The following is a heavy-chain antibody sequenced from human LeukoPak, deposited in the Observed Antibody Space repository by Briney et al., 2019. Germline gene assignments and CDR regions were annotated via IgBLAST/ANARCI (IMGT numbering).Heavy chain of an antibody. Sequence: SQTLSLTCTVSGGSISSGGYYWSWIRQHPGKGLEWIGYIYYSGSTYYNPSLKSRVTISVDTSKNQFSLKLSSVTAADTAVYYCARVTVQLGYCSGGSCLFDYWGQGTLVIVSS. V-gene: IGHV4-31*03. J-gene: IGHJ4*02. CDR2: IYYSGST. CDR3: ARVTVQLGYCSGGSCLFDY. CDR1: GGSISSGGYY. D-gene: IGHD2-15*01.